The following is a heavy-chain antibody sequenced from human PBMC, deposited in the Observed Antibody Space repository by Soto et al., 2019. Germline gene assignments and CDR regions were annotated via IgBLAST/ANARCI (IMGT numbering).Heavy chain of an antibody. V-gene: IGHV4-39*01. CDR1: GGSISSSSYY. CDR2: IYYSGST. Sequence: SETLSLTCTVSGGSISSSSYYWGWIRQPPGKGLEWIGSIYYSGSTYYNPSLKSRVTIYVDTSKNQFYLKLRSVTAADTAVYYCARRLYYDSSGFEGGGMDVWGQGTTVT. J-gene: IGHJ6*02. D-gene: IGHD3-22*01. CDR3: ARRLYYDSSGFEGGGMDV.